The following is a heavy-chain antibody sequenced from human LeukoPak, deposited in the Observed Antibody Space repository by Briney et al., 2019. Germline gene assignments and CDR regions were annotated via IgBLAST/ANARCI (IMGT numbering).Heavy chain of an antibody. CDR2: ITSSSSYI. Sequence: GGSLRLSCAVSGCTFTSYTMNWVRQAPGKGLEWVSSITSSSSYIYYADSVKGRFTISRDNAKNSLYLQMTSLRVEDTAVYYCAKTYGHFDDWGQGTLVTVSS. CDR1: GCTFTSYT. J-gene: IGHJ4*02. CDR3: AKTYGHFDD. V-gene: IGHV3-21*01. D-gene: IGHD4-17*01.